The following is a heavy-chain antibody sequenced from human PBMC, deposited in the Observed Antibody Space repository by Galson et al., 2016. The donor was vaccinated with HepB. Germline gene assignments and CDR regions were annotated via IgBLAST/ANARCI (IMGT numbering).Heavy chain of an antibody. J-gene: IGHJ4*02. V-gene: IGHV3-23*01. CDR2: LSASGGAT. CDR3: AKGRTGTTGPVEY. Sequence: SLRLSCAASGFTFNTYAMSWVRQAPGKGLEWVSTLSASGGATYYSDSVKGRFTISRDNSKNTLYLQMYSLRDEDTAVYYGAKGRTGTTGPVEYWGQGTLVTVSS. CDR1: GFTFNTYA. D-gene: IGHD1-1*01.